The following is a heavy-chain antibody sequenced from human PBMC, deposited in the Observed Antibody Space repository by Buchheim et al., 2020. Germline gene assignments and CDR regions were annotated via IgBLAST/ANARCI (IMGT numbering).Heavy chain of an antibody. V-gene: IGHV3-30*04. Sequence: QVQLVESGGGVVQPGRSLRLSCAASGFTFSSYAMHWVRQAPGKGLEWVAVISYDGSNKYYADSVKGRLTISRDNSKNTLYLQMNSLRAEDTAVYYCAREQNGVHSYYYYGMDVWGQGTT. J-gene: IGHJ6*02. CDR3: AREQNGVHSYYYYGMDV. CDR2: ISYDGSNK. D-gene: IGHD1-1*01. CDR1: GFTFSSYA.